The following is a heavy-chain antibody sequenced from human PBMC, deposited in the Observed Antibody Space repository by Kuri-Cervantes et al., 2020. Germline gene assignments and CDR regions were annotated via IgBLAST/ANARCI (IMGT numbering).Heavy chain of an antibody. J-gene: IGHJ2*01. CDR3: ARAWDSSGYYLLSFDL. CDR2: ISHSGST. CDR1: GYSISNGYH. V-gene: IGHV4-38-2*01. Sequence: SETLSLTCAVFGYSISNGYHWGWIRQPPGKGLEWIASISHSGSTLYNPSLKSRLTISVDTSKNQFSLKLSSVTAADTAVYYCARAWDSSGYYLLSFDLWGRGTLVTVSS. D-gene: IGHD3-22*01.